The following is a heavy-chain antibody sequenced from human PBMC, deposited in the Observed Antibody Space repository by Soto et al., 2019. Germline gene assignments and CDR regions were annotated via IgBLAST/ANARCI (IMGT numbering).Heavy chain of an antibody. Sequence: SETLSLTCSVSGGSISGSYWSWIRQSPGKGLEWLGYVYYTGSTNYSPSLRSRVSISVDTSKNEFSLRLSSVTAADTAVYFCARTVAVPGAHIDYWGQGTQVTVSS. V-gene: IGHV4-59*01. CDR2: VYYTGST. CDR1: GGSISGSY. CDR3: ARTVAVPGAHIDY. D-gene: IGHD6-13*01. J-gene: IGHJ4*02.